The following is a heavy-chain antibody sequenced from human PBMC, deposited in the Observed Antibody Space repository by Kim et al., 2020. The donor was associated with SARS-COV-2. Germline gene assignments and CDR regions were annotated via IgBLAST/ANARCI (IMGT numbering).Heavy chain of an antibody. Sequence: YADSVKGRFTISRDNSKNTLYLQMNSRRAEDTAVYYCANSAEQLWPPQLNWGQGTLVTVSS. D-gene: IGHD6-6*01. J-gene: IGHJ4*02. V-gene: IGHV3-23*01. CDR3: ANSAEQLWPPQLN.